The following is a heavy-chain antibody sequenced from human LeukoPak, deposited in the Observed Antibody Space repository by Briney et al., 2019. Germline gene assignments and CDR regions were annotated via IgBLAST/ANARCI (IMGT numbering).Heavy chain of an antibody. CDR1: GRSFSGYY. V-gene: IGHV4-34*01. D-gene: IGHD6-13*01. Sequence: SETLSLTCAVYGRSFSGYYWSWIRQPPGKGLEWIGEINHSGSTNYNPSLKSRVTISVDTSKNQFSLKLSSVTAADTAVYYCARGGLLRYSSSWYRGAFDIWGQGTMVTVSS. CDR3: ARGGLLRYSSSWYRGAFDI. CDR2: INHSGST. J-gene: IGHJ3*02.